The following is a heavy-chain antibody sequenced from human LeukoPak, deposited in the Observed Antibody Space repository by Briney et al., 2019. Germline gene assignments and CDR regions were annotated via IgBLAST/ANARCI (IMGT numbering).Heavy chain of an antibody. Sequence: PSETLSLTCAVYGGSFSGYYWSWIRQPPGKGLEWIGEINHSGSTNYNPSLKSRVTMSVDTSKNQFSLKLSSVTAADTAVYYCARPLYSSSWYYYYGMDVWGQGTTVTVSS. CDR3: ARPLYSSSWYYYYGMDV. CDR2: INHSGST. V-gene: IGHV4-34*01. CDR1: GGSFSGYY. J-gene: IGHJ6*02. D-gene: IGHD6-13*01.